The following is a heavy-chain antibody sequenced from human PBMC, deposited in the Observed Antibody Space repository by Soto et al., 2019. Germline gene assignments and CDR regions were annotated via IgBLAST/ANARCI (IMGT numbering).Heavy chain of an antibody. V-gene: IGHV1-18*01. J-gene: IGHJ6*02. D-gene: IGHD3-10*01. Sequence: QVQLVQSGAEVKKPGASVKVSCKASGYTFTSYGISWVRQAPGQGLEWMGWISAYNGNTNYAQKLQGRVTMTTDTSTSTAYMELSSLRSDDTAVYYCARGFGDSDYGAYYYYYGMDVWGQGTTVTVSS. CDR1: GYTFTSYG. CDR3: ARGFGDSDYGAYYYYYGMDV. CDR2: ISAYNGNT.